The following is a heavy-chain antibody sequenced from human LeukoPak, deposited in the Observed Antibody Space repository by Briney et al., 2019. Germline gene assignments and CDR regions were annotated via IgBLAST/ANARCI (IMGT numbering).Heavy chain of an antibody. Sequence: GGSLRLSCAASGFTFSSYWMSWVRQAPGKGLEWVANIKQDGSEKYYVDSVKGRFTISRDNAKNSLYLQMNSLRAEDTAVYYCARERYFDRGDWFGPWGQGTLVTVSS. CDR2: IKQDGSEK. CDR3: ARERYFDRGDWFGP. D-gene: IGHD3-9*01. CDR1: GFTFSSYW. J-gene: IGHJ5*02. V-gene: IGHV3-7*01.